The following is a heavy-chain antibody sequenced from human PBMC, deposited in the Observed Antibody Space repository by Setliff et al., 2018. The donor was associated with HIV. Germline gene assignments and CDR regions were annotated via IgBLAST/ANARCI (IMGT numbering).Heavy chain of an antibody. J-gene: IGHJ4*02. CDR3: TRDLRGYNYGAFDY. CDR1: GFTFSNAW. CDR2: IRSKTYGGTT. V-gene: IGHV3-49*04. D-gene: IGHD5-18*01. Sequence: PGGSLRLSCEASGFTFSNAWMTWVRQAPGKGLEWVGFIRSKTYGGTTEYAASLKGRFTISRDDSKSIAYLQMNSLKTEDTAVYYCTRDLRGYNYGAFDYWGQGTLVTVSS.